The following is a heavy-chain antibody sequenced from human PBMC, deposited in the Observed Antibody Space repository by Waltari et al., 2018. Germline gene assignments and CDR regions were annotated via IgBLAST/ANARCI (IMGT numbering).Heavy chain of an antibody. CDR3: ARTAYDILTGRYFQH. CDR2: INPNSGGT. J-gene: IGHJ1*01. CDR1: GYTFTGYY. V-gene: IGHV1-2*02. D-gene: IGHD3-9*01. Sequence: QVQLVQSGAEVKKPGASVKVSCKASGYTFTGYYMHWVRQAPGQGLEWMGGINPNSGGTNYAQKFKGRVTMTRDTSISTAYMELSRLRSDDTAVYYCARTAYDILTGRYFQHWGQGTLVTVSS.